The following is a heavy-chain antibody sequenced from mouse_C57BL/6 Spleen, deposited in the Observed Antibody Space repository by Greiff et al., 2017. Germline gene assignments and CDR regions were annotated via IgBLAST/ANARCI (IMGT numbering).Heavy chain of an antibody. V-gene: IGHV1-52*01. D-gene: IGHD2-4*01. J-gene: IGHJ2*01. Sequence: QVQLQQPGAELVRPGSSVKLSCKVSGYTFTSYWMHWVKQRPIQGLEWIGNIDPSDSETHYNQKFKDKATLTVDKSSSTTYMQLSSLTSEDSAVYYCARGNDYAFDYWGQGITLTVSS. CDR1: GYTFTSYW. CDR2: IDPSDSET. CDR3: ARGNDYAFDY.